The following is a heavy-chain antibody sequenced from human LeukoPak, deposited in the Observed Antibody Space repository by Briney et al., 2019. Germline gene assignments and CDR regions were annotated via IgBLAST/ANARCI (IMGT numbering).Heavy chain of an antibody. Sequence: SETLSLTCTVSGGSISSYYWSWIRQPPGKGLEWIGYIYYSGSTNYNPSLKSRVTISVDTSKNQFSLKLSSVTAADTAVYYCARHSLVIPAAISGYYGMDVWGQGTTVTVSS. D-gene: IGHD2-2*02. CDR2: IYYSGST. CDR3: ARHSLVIPAAISGYYGMDV. J-gene: IGHJ6*02. V-gene: IGHV4-59*08. CDR1: GGSISSYY.